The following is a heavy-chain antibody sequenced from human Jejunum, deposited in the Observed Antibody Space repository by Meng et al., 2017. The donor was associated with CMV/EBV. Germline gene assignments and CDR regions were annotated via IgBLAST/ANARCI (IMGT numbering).Heavy chain of an antibody. J-gene: IGHJ4*02. CDR3: AGDRGQADY. V-gene: IGHV4-39*01. Sequence: TCPVSGGSISSSGYYWGWIRQPPGKGLEWIGNMYYSGSTYYNPSLQSRVTISLDTSKNQFSLKLSSVTAADTAVYYCAGDRGQADYWGQGTLVTVSS. CDR2: MYYSGST. CDR1: GGSISSSGYY. D-gene: IGHD3-10*01.